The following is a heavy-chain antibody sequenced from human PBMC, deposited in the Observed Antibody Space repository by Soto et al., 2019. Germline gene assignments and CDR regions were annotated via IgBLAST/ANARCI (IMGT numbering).Heavy chain of an antibody. CDR2: IWYDGSKK. CDR1: GFTFSSHG. CDR3: ARYTTYSSGEGLDY. J-gene: IGHJ4*02. Sequence: GGSLRLSCAASGFTFSSHGIHWVRQAPGKGLEWVAVIWYDGSKKYYADSVKGRFTISRDNSKNTLYLQMDSLRAEDTAVCYCARYTTYSSGEGLDYWGQGTLVTVSS. D-gene: IGHD1-26*01. V-gene: IGHV3-33*01.